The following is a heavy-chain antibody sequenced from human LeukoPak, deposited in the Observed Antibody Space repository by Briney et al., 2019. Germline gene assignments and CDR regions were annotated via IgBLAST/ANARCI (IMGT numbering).Heavy chain of an antibody. J-gene: IGHJ4*02. D-gene: IGHD3-16*01. CDR3: ARGPYDGTFYFDS. CDR2: TIPIRGMT. CDR1: GGTFGRYG. Sequence: SVKVSCKISGGTFGRYGISWVRQAPGQGLEWMGRTIPIRGMTNYAQKFQGRVTITADTSTSTAYMELSSLTSEDTAVYFCARGPYDGTFYFDSWGQGTLVIVSS. V-gene: IGHV1-69*04.